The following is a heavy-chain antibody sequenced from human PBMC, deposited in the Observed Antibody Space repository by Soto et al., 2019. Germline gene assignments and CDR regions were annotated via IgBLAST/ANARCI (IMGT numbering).Heavy chain of an antibody. Sequence: XGSLGLSCAASGFAFSSEWMHWVRQAPGKGLVWVSRIDPYDTGITYADSVKGRFTISRDNAKNTLYLQMNSLRAEDTAVYYCTSDTFGARDSWGQGTLVTVSS. CDR1: GFAFSSEW. CDR2: IDPYDTGI. V-gene: IGHV3-74*01. D-gene: IGHD2-15*01. J-gene: IGHJ5*01. CDR3: TSDTFGARDS.